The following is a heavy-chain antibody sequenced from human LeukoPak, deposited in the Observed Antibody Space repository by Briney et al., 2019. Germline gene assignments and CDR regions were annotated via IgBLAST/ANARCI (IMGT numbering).Heavy chain of an antibody. Sequence: SETLSLTCTVSGGSISSHYWSWIRQPPGKGLEWIGYIYYSGSTNYNPSLKSQVTISVDTSKNQFSLKLSSVTAADTAVYYCAGGQQLFDYWGQGTLVTVSS. CDR3: AGGQQLFDY. J-gene: IGHJ4*02. CDR2: IYYSGST. V-gene: IGHV4-59*11. CDR1: GGSISSHY. D-gene: IGHD6-13*01.